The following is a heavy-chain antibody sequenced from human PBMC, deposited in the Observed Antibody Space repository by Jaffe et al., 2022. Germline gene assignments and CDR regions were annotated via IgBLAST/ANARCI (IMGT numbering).Heavy chain of an antibody. J-gene: IGHJ6*03. CDR2: IIPILGIA. D-gene: IGHD2-21*02. CDR3: ARKANSGDYRSYMDV. V-gene: IGHV1-69*02. CDR1: GGTFSSYT. Sequence: QVQLVQSGAEVKKPGSSVKVSCKASGGTFSSYTISWVRQAPGQGLEWMGRIIPILGIANYAQKFQGRVTITADKSTSTAYMELSSLRSEDTAVYYCARKANSGDYRSYMDVWGKGTTVTVSS.